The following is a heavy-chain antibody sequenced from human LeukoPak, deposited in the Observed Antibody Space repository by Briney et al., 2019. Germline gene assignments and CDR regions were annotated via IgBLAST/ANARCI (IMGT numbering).Heavy chain of an antibody. V-gene: IGHV3-21*01. CDR1: GFTFSSYW. Sequence: GGSLRLSCAASGFTFSSYWMHWVRQAPGKGLEWVSSISSSSSYIYYADSVKGRFTISRDNAKNSLYLQMNSLRAEDTAVYYCARRVIQESSSWYKDYYYMDVWGQGTLVTVSS. D-gene: IGHD6-13*01. J-gene: IGHJ6*03. CDR2: ISSSSSYI. CDR3: ARRVIQESSSWYKDYYYMDV.